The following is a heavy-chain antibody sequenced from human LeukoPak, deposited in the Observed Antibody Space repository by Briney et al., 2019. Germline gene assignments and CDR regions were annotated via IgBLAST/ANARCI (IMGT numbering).Heavy chain of an antibody. CDR3: ARHSLPGTTPFDY. Sequence: ASVKVSCKASGYTFISYYMHWVRQAPGQGLEWVGIINPRSGSTTYAQKFQGRLTMTRDTSTSTVYMDLSSLRSEDTAIYYCARHSLPGTTPFDYWGQGTLVTVS. CDR2: INPRSGST. V-gene: IGHV1-46*01. J-gene: IGHJ4*02. D-gene: IGHD1-1*01. CDR1: GYTFISYY.